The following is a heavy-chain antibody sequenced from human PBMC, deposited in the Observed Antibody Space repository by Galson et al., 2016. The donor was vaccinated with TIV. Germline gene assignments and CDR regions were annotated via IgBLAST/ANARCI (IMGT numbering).Heavy chain of an antibody. CDR3: VRTAYWSGYGDY. CDR2: VYYTGSTNNIPSLP. D-gene: IGHD3-3*01. V-gene: IGHV4-38-2*01. J-gene: IGHJ4*02. Sequence: ETLSLTCDVSGYSIKSGYYWGWIRQPPGKGLEWIGYVYYTGSTNNIPSLPNYNPSLKSRVTISLDTSKNQFSLKVNSVTAGDTAIYYSVRTAYWSGYGDYWGQGILVTVSS. CDR1: GYSIKSGYY.